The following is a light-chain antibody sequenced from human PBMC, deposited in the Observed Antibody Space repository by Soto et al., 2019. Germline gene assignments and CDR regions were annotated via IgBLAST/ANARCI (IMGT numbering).Light chain of an antibody. V-gene: IGLV2-14*01. CDR3: SSYTSSSTLYV. CDR1: SSDVGGYNY. CDR2: EVS. J-gene: IGLJ1*01. Sequence: QSVLTQPASVSGSPGQSITISCTGTSSDVGGYNYVSWYQQHPGKAPKLMIYEVSNRPSGVSNRFSGPKSGNTASLTTSGLQAEDEADYYCSSYTSSSTLYVFGTGTKVTVL.